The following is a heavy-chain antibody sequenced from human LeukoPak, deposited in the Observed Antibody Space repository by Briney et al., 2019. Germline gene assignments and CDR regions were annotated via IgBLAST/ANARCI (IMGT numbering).Heavy chain of an antibody. Sequence: PSETLSLTCTVSGGSISSGGYYWSWIRQHPGKGLEWIGYIYYSGSTYYNPSLKSRVTISVDTSKNQFSLKLSSVAAADTAVYYCVMMRDGYNLTPWGQGTLVTVSS. CDR2: IYYSGST. V-gene: IGHV4-31*03. D-gene: IGHD5-24*01. J-gene: IGHJ5*02. CDR1: GGSISSGGYY. CDR3: VMMRDGYNLTP.